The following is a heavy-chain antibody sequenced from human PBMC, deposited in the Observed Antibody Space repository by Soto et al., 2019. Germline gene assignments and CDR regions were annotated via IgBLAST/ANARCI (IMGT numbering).Heavy chain of an antibody. CDR3: AKDITMTTWGYFDY. CDR1: GFTFSSYV. CDR2: IDGSGGGT. D-gene: IGHD4-4*01. J-gene: IGHJ4*02. V-gene: IGHV3-23*01. Sequence: EVQLLESGGGLVQPGGSLRLSCAASGFTFSSYVMNWVRQAPGKGLEWVSSIDGSGGGTYYADSVKGRFTISRDNSKNTVYLEVNSLRVEDTALYYCAKDITMTTWGYFDYWGQGTLVTVSS.